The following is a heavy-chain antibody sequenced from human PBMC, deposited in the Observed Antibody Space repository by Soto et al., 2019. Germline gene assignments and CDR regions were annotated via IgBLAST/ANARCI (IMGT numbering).Heavy chain of an antibody. J-gene: IGHJ4*02. CDR2: IIPIFGTA. V-gene: IGHV1-69*06. CDR3: ASPIAVAGTSFDY. D-gene: IGHD6-19*01. CDR1: GGTFSSYA. Sequence: GASVKVSCKASGGTFSSYAISWVRQAPGQGLEWMGGIIPIFGTANYAQKFQGRVTITADKSTSTAYVELSSLRSEDTAVYYCASPIAVAGTSFDYWGQGTLVTVSS.